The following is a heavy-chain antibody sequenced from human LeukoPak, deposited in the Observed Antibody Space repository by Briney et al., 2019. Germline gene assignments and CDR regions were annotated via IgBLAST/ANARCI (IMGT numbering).Heavy chain of an antibody. CDR3: AREDSSGHIQSARDY. Sequence: GGSLRLSCAGSGFSFENHAMSWVRHAPGKGLEWVSSINWNAGSTGYADSVKGRFTISRDNAKSTLYLQMNSLRAEDTALYYCAREDSSGHIQSARDYWGQGTLVTVSS. CDR2: INWNAGST. J-gene: IGHJ4*02. V-gene: IGHV3-20*04. D-gene: IGHD3-22*01. CDR1: GFSFENHA.